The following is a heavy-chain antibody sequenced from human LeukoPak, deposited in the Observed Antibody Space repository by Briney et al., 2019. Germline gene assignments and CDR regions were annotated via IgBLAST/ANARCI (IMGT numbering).Heavy chain of an antibody. CDR3: ARGGPSLGVDY. CDR1: GGSISSGGYY. D-gene: IGHD5/OR15-5a*01. CDR2: IYYGGST. Sequence: SQTLSLTCTVSGGSISSGGYYWSWIRQHPGKGLEWIGYIYYGGSTYYNPSLKSRVTISVDTSKNRFSLRLSSVTAADTAVYYCARGGPSLGVDYWGQGTLVTVSS. V-gene: IGHV4-31*03. J-gene: IGHJ4*02.